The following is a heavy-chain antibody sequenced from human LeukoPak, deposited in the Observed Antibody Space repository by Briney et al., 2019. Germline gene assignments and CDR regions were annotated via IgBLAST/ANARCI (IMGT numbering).Heavy chain of an antibody. CDR2: ISGSGGST. V-gene: IGHV3-23*01. Sequence: GGSLRLSCAASGFTFSSYGMHWVRQAPGKGLEWVSAISGSGGSTYYADSVKGRFTISRDNSKNTLYLQMNSLRAEDTAVYYCAKVSSVVKNRGNSPGLYYFDYWGQGTLVTVSS. CDR1: GFTFSSYG. D-gene: IGHD4-23*01. J-gene: IGHJ4*02. CDR3: AKVSSVVKNRGNSPGLYYFDY.